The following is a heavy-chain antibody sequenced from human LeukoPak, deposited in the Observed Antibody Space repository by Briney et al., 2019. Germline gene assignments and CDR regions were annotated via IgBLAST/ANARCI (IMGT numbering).Heavy chain of an antibody. CDR2: IYPDDSDT. CDR1: GYSFTSYW. D-gene: IGHD3-16*01. V-gene: IGHV5-51*01. J-gene: IGHJ3*02. Sequence: GESLKISCKGSGYSFTSYWFVWVRQMPGKGLEWMGIIYPDDSDTRYSPSFQGQVTISADKSISTASLPRSSLKASDTAMYYCARWGGDVAFDMWGQGTMATVSS. CDR3: ARWGGDVAFDM.